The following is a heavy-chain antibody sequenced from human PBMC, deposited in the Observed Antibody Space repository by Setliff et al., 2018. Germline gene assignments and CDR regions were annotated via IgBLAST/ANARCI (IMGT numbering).Heavy chain of an antibody. CDR1: GGTFSSYA. Sequence: SVKVSCKASGGTFSSYAISWVRQAPGQGLEWMGGIIPILGIASYAQKFQGRVTITADESTSTAYMELSSLRSEDTAVYYCAREEQQLVWFDPWGQGTLVTVSS. CDR2: IIPILGIA. D-gene: IGHD6-13*01. V-gene: IGHV1-69*10. CDR3: AREEQQLVWFDP. J-gene: IGHJ5*02.